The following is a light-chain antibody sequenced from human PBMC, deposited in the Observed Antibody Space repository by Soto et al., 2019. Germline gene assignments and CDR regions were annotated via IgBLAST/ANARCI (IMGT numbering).Light chain of an antibody. J-gene: IGKJ1*01. V-gene: IGKV3-15*01. CDR1: QSVSRN. Sequence: EIVMTQSPATLSVSPGERATLSCRASQSVSRNLAWYQQKPGQAPRLLIYGASTRATGIPARFSGSGSGTEFNLTISSLQSEDFAVYYCQQYNNWPRAFGQGAKVEIK. CDR3: QQYNNWPRA. CDR2: GAS.